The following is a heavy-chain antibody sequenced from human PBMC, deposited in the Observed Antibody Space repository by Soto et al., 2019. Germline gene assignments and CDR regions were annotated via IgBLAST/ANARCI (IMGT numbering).Heavy chain of an antibody. CDR3: ARDSRYCSGGSCPFGWFDP. Sequence: TLSLTCTVSGGSISSGGYYWSWIRQHPGKGLEWIGYIYYSGSTYYNPSLKSRVTISVDTSKNQFSLKLSSVTAADTAVYYXARDSRYCSGGSCPFGWFDPWGQGTLVTVSS. V-gene: IGHV4-31*03. CDR1: GGSISSGGYY. D-gene: IGHD2-15*01. CDR2: IYYSGST. J-gene: IGHJ5*02.